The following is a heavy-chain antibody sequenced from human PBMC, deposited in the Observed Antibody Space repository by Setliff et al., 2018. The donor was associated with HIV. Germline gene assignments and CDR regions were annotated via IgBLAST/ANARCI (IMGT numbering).Heavy chain of an antibody. Sequence: SETLSLTCAVSGYSISSGYYWGWIRQPPGKGLEWIGSIYHSESTYYNPSLKSRVTISVDTSKNQFSLKLSSVTAADTAVYYCARAAAGNTGPFDLWGQGSQVTVSS. CDR2: IYHSEST. CDR3: ARAAAGNTGPFDL. D-gene: IGHD4-17*01. CDR1: GYSISSGYY. V-gene: IGHV4-38-2*01. J-gene: IGHJ4*02.